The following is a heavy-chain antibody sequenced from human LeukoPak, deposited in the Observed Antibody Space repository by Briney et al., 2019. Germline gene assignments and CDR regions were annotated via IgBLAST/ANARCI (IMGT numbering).Heavy chain of an antibody. CDR1: GHTFSDNY. J-gene: IGHJ4*02. CDR2: IKPNTGAT. D-gene: IGHD3-10*01. Sequence: ASVKVSCKASGHTFSDNYIHWVRQAPGRGLEWVGWIKPNTGATHYSKRFQGRVTMTRDTSVSTAYMELTSLRSDDTAVYYCAREMGFGELLFDYWGQGTLVTVSS. CDR3: AREMGFGELLFDY. V-gene: IGHV1-2*02.